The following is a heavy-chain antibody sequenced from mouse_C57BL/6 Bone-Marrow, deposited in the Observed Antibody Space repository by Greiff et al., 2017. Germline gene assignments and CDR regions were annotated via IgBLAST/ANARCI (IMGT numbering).Heavy chain of an antibody. CDR3: ARGYFDV. CDR1: GYSFTGYF. V-gene: IGHV1-20*01. J-gene: IGHJ1*03. Sequence: DVKLQESGPELVKPGDSVKISCKASGYSFTGYFMNWVMQSHGKSLEWIGRINPYNGDTFYNQKFKGKATLTVDKSSSTAHMEIRSLTSEDSAVYYCARGYFDVWGTGTTVTVSS. CDR2: INPYNGDT.